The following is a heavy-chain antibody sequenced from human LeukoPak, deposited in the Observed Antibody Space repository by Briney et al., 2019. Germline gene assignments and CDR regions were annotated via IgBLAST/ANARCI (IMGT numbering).Heavy chain of an antibody. V-gene: IGHV1-69*05. CDR3: ASGAYINYYYYYMDV. CDR2: IIPIFGTA. Sequence: PVKVSCKASGYTFTSYGISWVRQAPGQGLEWMGGIIPIFGTANYAQKFQGRVTITTDESTSTAYMELSSLRSEDTAVYYCASGAYINYYYYYMDVWGKGTTVTVSS. D-gene: IGHD2-2*02. CDR1: GYTFTSYG. J-gene: IGHJ6*03.